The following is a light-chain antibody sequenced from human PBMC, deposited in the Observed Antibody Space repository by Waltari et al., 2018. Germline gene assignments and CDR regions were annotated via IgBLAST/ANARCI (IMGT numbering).Light chain of an antibody. CDR3: QQYGSSRIFT. Sequence: ELVLTQSPGTLSLSLGERATLSCRASQSVSSSYVAWSPQKPGQPPRLLNYGASIKATGIPDRCSGRGSGKDYTVTISRLEPEDCAVYYCQQYGSSRIFTFGPGTKVDIK. CDR1: QSVSSSY. J-gene: IGKJ3*01. V-gene: IGKV3-20*01. CDR2: GAS.